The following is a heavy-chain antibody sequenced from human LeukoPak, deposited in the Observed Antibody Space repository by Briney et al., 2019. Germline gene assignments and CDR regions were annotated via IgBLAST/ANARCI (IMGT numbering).Heavy chain of an antibody. CDR3: ARDVHRLTEANFVAAAFY. D-gene: IGHD6-13*01. CDR2: INPNNGGA. J-gene: IGHJ4*02. CDR1: GYTFTGYY. V-gene: IGHV1-2*02. Sequence: ASVKVSCKASGYTFTGYYMHWVRQAPGQGLEWMGWINPNNGGANYAQKFQGRVTMTRDTSISTAYMELSSLTSDDTAVYYCARDVHRLTEANFVAAAFYWGQGTLVTVSS.